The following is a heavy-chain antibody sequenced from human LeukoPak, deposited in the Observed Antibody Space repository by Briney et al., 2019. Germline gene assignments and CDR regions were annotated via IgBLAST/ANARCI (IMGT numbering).Heavy chain of an antibody. CDR1: GGTFSSYA. CDR2: IIPIFGTA. J-gene: IGHJ4*02. D-gene: IGHD5-12*01. Sequence: SVKVSCKASGGTFSSYAISWVRQAPGQGLEWMGGIIPIFGTANYAQKFQGRVTITTDESTSTAYMELSSLRAEDTAVYYCARARGYDTPFDYWGQGTLVTVSS. CDR3: ARARGYDTPFDY. V-gene: IGHV1-69*05.